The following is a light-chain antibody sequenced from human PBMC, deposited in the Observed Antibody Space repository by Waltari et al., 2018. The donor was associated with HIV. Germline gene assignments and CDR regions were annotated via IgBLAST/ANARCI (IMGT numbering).Light chain of an antibody. J-gene: IGLJ2*01. Sequence: QSVLTQPPSVSGAPGQRVTISCTGRSSNTGAGYDIHWYQQLPGTAPKLLIYASYNRPSGVPDRFSGSKSGTSASLAITGLQAEDEADYYCQTYDSSLSGPVFGGGTKLTVL. CDR3: QTYDSSLSGPV. CDR1: SSNTGAGYD. CDR2: ASY. V-gene: IGLV1-40*01.